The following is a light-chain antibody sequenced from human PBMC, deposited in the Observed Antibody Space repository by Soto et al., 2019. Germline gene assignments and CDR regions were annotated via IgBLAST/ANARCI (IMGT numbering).Light chain of an antibody. V-gene: IGKV1-5*01. Sequence: DIQMTQSPSTLSGSVGDRVTITCRASQTISSWLAWYQQNPGKAPKLLIYDAYTLKSGVPSRFSGSGSGTEFTLTISSLQPDDFATYYCQQYNSYSGTFGQGTKVDIK. CDR3: QQYNSYSGT. CDR2: DAY. J-gene: IGKJ1*01. CDR1: QTISSW.